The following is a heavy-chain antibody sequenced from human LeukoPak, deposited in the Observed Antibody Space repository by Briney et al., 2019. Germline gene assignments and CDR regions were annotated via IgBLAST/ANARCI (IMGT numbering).Heavy chain of an antibody. Sequence: GASVKVSCKASAYTFTAYDINWVRQAPGQGLEWMGGIIPIFGTANYAQKFQGRVTITTDESTSTAYMELSSLRSEDTAVYYCARESRNGGFYDYWGQGTLVTVSS. J-gene: IGHJ4*02. CDR3: ARESRNGGFYDY. CDR1: AYTFTAYD. V-gene: IGHV1-69*05. CDR2: IIPIFGTA. D-gene: IGHD1-14*01.